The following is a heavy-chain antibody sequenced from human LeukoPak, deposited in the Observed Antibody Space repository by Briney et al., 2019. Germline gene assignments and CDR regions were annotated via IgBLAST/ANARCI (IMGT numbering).Heavy chain of an antibody. D-gene: IGHD5-12*01. Sequence: PSETLSLTCTVSGGSISSSSYSWGWIRQPPGKGLEWIGSVSHSGSINYDPSLKNRVTISVDTTKNQFSLKLSSVTAADTAVYYCWAIVTTIKLDFWGQGTLVTVSS. CDR1: GGSISSSSYS. CDR3: WAIVTTIKLDF. V-gene: IGHV4-39*01. J-gene: IGHJ4*02. CDR2: VSHSGSI.